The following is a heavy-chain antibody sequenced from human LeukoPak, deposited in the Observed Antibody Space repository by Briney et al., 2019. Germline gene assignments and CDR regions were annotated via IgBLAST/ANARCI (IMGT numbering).Heavy chain of an antibody. CDR1: GYTFTSYD. CDR2: MNPNSGNT. V-gene: IGHV1-8*01. J-gene: IGHJ5*02. D-gene: IGHD4-23*01. CDR3: ARHYGGNWDNWFDP. Sequence: SVKVSCKASGYTFTSYDINWVRQATGQGLEWMGWMNPNSGNTGYAQRFQGRVTMTRNTSISTAYMELSSLRSEDTAVYYCARHYGGNWDNWFDPWGQGTLVTVSS.